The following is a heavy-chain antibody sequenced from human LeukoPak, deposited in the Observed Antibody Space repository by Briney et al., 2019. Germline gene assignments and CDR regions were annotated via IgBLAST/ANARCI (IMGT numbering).Heavy chain of an antibody. J-gene: IGHJ3*02. CDR2: IYYSGST. CDR3: ARRRYYDFWSGSDPDAFDI. V-gene: IGHV4-39*01. D-gene: IGHD3-3*01. Sequence: GSLRLSCAASGFTFSDYYMSWIRQPPGKGLEWIGSIYYSGSTYYNPSLKSRVTISVDTSKNQFSLKLSSVTAADTAVYYCARRRYYDFWSGSDPDAFDIWGQGTMVTVSS. CDR1: GFTFSDYY.